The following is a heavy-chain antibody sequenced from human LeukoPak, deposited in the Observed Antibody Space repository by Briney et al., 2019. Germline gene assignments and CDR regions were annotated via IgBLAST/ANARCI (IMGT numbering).Heavy chain of an antibody. CDR1: GFTFTYNG. D-gene: IGHD6-6*01. V-gene: IGHV3-48*01. Sequence: GGSLRLSCAASGFTFTYNGMNWVRQAPGKGLEWVSYISSTSVSINYADSVRGRFTISRDNARNSLYLQVDSLRVDDTAIYYCARGGAARPDIWGQGTMVIISS. CDR3: ARGGAARPDI. J-gene: IGHJ3*02. CDR2: ISSTSVSI.